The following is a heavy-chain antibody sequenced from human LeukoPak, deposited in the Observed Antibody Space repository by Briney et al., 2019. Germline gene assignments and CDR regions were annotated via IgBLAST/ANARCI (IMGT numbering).Heavy chain of an antibody. D-gene: IGHD3-10*01. J-gene: IGHJ6*02. CDR2: ISGSGSTI. CDR3: ATDRPYRYYGSGSYLGVWAYYYGMDV. V-gene: IGHV3-11*01. CDR1: GFTFSDYY. Sequence: GGSLRLSCAASGFTFSDYYMSWIRQAPGEGRGCVSYISGSGSTIYYADSVKGRFTISRDNAKNSLYLQMNSLRAADTAVYYCATDRPYRYYGSGSYLGVWAYYYGMDVWGQGTTVTVSS.